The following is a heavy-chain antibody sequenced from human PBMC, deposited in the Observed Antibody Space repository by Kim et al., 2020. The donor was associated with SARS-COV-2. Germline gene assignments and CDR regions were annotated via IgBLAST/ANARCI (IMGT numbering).Heavy chain of an antibody. CDR1: GLTFSSYA. Sequence: GGSLRLSCAASGLTFSSYAMNWVRQAPGKGLEWVSAISGSDGSTYYTDSVKGRFTISRDNSKKTLYLQMNSLRAEDTAVYYCAKPLGALAYFYGMDVWGQGTTVTVSS. D-gene: IGHD1-26*01. J-gene: IGHJ6*02. V-gene: IGHV3-23*01. CDR2: ISGSDGST. CDR3: AKPLGALAYFYGMDV.